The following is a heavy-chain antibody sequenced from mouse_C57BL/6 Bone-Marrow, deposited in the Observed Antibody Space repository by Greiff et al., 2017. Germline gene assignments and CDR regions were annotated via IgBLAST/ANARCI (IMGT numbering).Heavy chain of an antibody. J-gene: IGHJ2*01. D-gene: IGHD1-1*01. CDR1: GFSLSTFGMG. CDR2: IWWDDDK. Sequence: QVTLKESGPGILQPSQTLSLTCSFSGFSLSTFGMGVGWIRQPSGKGLEWLAHIWWDDDKYYNTALKSRLTISKDTSKNQVFLKIANVDTADTATYYCARTHSYYYGSSLDYWGQGTTLTVSS. CDR3: ARTHSYYYGSSLDY. V-gene: IGHV8-8*01.